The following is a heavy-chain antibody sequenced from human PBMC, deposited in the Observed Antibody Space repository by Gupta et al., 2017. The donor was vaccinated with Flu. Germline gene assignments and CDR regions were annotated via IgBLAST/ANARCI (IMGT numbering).Heavy chain of an antibody. V-gene: IGHV1-69*01. CDR2: IIPIFGTA. CDR1: GGTFSSYA. CDR3: ARDWPVVAATQPRDAFDI. J-gene: IGHJ3*02. Sequence: QVQLVQSGAEVKKPGSSVKVSCKASGGTFSSYAISWVRQAPGQGLEWMGGIIPIFGTANYAQKFQGRVTITADESTSTAYMELSSLRSEDTAVYYCARDWPVVAATQPRDAFDIWGQGTMVTVSS. D-gene: IGHD2-15*01.